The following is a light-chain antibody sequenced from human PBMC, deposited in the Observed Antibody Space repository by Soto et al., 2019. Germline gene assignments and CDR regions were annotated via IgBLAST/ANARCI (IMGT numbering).Light chain of an antibody. CDR2: AAS. CDR3: QHYNSYSEA. Sequence: IQLTQSPSSLSASVGDRVTITCRASQGISSYLAWYQQKPGRAPKLLIYAASTLQSGVPSRFSGSGSGTDFTLTISRLQPEDFATYYCQHYNSYSEAFGQGTKVELK. CDR1: QGISSY. J-gene: IGKJ1*01. V-gene: IGKV1-9*01.